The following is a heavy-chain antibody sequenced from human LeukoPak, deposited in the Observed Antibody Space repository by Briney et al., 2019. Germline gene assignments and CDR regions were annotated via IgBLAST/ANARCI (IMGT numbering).Heavy chain of an antibody. CDR3: ARDRGPGDPNYYYGMDV. J-gene: IGHJ6*02. V-gene: IGHV3-30-3*01. D-gene: IGHD3-10*01. CDR2: ISYDGSNK. CDR1: GFTFSSYA. Sequence: GGSLRLSCAASGFTFSSYAMHWVRQAPGKGLEWVAVISYDGSNKYYADSVKGRFTISRDNSKNTLYLQMNSLRAENTAVYYCARDRGPGDPNYYYGMDVWGQGTTVTVSS.